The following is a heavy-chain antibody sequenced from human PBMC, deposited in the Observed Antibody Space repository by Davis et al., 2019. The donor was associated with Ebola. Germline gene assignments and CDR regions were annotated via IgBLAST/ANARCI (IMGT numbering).Heavy chain of an antibody. CDR3: VREVTDYDSPYYYVDV. Sequence: GESLKISCAASGFTVSSYDMHWVRQVRGKGLEWVSSLGPAGDTFYPDSVKGRFTISRDGAKNSLYLQMNSLRAGDTAVYFCVREVTDYDSPYYYVDVWGQGTTVTVSS. CDR1: GFTVSSYD. J-gene: IGHJ6*02. CDR2: LGPAGDT. V-gene: IGHV3-13*04. D-gene: IGHD4-17*01.